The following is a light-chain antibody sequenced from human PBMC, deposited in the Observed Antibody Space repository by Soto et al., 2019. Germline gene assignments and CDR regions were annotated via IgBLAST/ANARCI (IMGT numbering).Light chain of an antibody. J-gene: IGKJ5*01. Sequence: DIPMTQSPSSLSASVGDRVTITCRASQSISTYLNWYQQKRGKAPKLLIYAASNLDTAVPSRFSGSGSGTDFTLTISSLQPEDFATYFCQQSYSIPLGFGQGTRLEIK. V-gene: IGKV1-39*01. CDR2: AAS. CDR1: QSISTY. CDR3: QQSYSIPLG.